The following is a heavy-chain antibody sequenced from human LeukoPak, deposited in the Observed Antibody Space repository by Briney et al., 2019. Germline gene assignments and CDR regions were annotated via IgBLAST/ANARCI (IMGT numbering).Heavy chain of an antibody. J-gene: IGHJ3*02. CDR2: ISYDGSNK. D-gene: IGHD3-22*01. V-gene: IGHV3-30*18. Sequence: PGGSLRLSCAASGFTFSSYGMHWVRQAPGKGLEWVAVISYDGSNKYYADSVKGRFTISRDNSKNTLYLQMNSLRAEDTAVYYCAKDYDSSGYYSPPPAFDIWGQGTMVTVSS. CDR3: AKDYDSSGYYSPPPAFDI. CDR1: GFTFSSYG.